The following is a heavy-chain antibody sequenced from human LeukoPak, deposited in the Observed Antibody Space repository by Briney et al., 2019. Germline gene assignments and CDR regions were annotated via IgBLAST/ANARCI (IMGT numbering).Heavy chain of an antibody. CDR1: GFTLTTFW. J-gene: IGHJ4*02. D-gene: IGHD3-10*01. V-gene: IGHV3-74*01. Sequence: GGSLRLSCATSGFTLTTFWMHWVRQAPGKGLVWVSRINHDGSSTNYADAVKGRFTIYRDNAKNSLYLQMNSLRAEDSAVYYCATYRAWVTMIRGPEHWGQGTLVTVSS. CDR3: ATYRAWVTMIRGPEH. CDR2: INHDGSST.